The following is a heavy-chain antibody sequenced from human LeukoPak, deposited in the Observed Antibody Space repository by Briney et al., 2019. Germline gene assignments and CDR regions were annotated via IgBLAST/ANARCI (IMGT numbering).Heavy chain of an antibody. D-gene: IGHD5-18*01. J-gene: IGHJ4*02. Sequence: PGGSLRLSCAASGCTFSNYWMSWVRQAPGRGLEWVANIKEDGSEKYYVDSVKGRFTISRDNAKNSLYLQMNSLRAEDTAVYYCARSERVPMVTDFFDYWGQGTLVTVSS. CDR3: ARSERVPMVTDFFDY. CDR2: IKEDGSEK. CDR1: GCTFSNYW. V-gene: IGHV3-7*03.